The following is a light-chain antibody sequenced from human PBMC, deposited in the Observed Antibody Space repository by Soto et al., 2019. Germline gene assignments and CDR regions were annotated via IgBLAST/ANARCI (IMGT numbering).Light chain of an antibody. CDR2: GAS. Sequence: EIVMTQSPATLSVSPGERATLSCRAGQSVSTNLAWYQQKPGQGPRLLIYGASTRATGIPGRFSGSGSGTEFTLTISSLQSEDFAVYYCQQYNNWPLFTFGPGTKVDIK. V-gene: IGKV3-15*01. CDR1: QSVSTN. J-gene: IGKJ3*01. CDR3: QQYNNWPLFT.